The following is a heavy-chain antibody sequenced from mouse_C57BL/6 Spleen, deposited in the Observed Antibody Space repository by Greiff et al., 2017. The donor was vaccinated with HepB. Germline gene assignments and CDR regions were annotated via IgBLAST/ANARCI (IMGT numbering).Heavy chain of an antibody. J-gene: IGHJ3*01. CDR1: GYTFTDYY. CDR3: AREGIPRFAY. Sequence: VQLQQSGPVLVKPGASVKMSCKASGYTFTDYYMNWVKQSHGKSLEWIGVINPYNGGTSYNQKFKGKATLTVDKSSSTAYMELNSLTSEDSAVYYCAREGIPRFAYWGQGTLVTVSA. CDR2: INPYNGGT. V-gene: IGHV1-19*01.